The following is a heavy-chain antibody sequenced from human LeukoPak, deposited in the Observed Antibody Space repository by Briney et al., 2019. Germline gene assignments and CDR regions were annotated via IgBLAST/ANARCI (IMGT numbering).Heavy chain of an antibody. V-gene: IGHV4-59*01. Sequence: AETLSLTCTVSGCSISSYYWSWVRQPPGKGLEWLGYIYYSGSTNYNPSLKSRVTISVGTSKNQFSLKLSSVTAADTAVYYCAREDTAMAYDAFDIWGQGTMVTVSS. CDR1: GCSISSYY. J-gene: IGHJ3*02. D-gene: IGHD5-18*01. CDR2: IYYSGST. CDR3: AREDTAMAYDAFDI.